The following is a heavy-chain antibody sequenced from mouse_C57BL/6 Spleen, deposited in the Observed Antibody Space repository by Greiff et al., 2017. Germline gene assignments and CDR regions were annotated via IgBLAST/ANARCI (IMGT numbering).Heavy chain of an antibody. J-gene: IGHJ1*03. CDR2: IYPGDGDT. Sequence: QVQLQQSGPELVKPGASVKISCKASGYAFRSSWMNWVKQRPGKGLEWIGRIYPGDGDTNYNGKFKGKATLTADKSSSTAYMQLSSLTSEDSAVYFCAREGYGNYVWYFDVWGTGTTVTVSS. CDR3: AREGYGNYVWYFDV. V-gene: IGHV1-82*01. D-gene: IGHD2-10*02. CDR1: GYAFRSSW.